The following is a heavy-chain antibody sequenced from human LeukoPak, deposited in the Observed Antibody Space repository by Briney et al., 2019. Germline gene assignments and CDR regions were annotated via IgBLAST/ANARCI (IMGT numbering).Heavy chain of an antibody. CDR1: GGSISSGGYS. J-gene: IGHJ5*02. Sequence: SETLSLTCAVSGGSISSGGYSWSWIRQPPGKGLEWIGYIYHSGSTYYNPSLKSRVTISVDRSKNQFSLKLSSVTAADTAVYYCARDIVATGSWFDPWGQGTLVTVSS. D-gene: IGHD5-12*01. CDR2: IYHSGST. V-gene: IGHV4-30-2*01. CDR3: ARDIVATGSWFDP.